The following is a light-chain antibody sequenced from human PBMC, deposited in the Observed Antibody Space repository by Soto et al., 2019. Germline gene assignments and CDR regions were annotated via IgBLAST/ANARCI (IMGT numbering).Light chain of an antibody. J-gene: IGKJ5*01. CDR3: QQRNTWPPIT. V-gene: IGKV3-15*01. CDR1: QSVSSN. CDR2: GAS. Sequence: EIVITRSPATLSVSPGERATLSCSSSQSVSSNLAWYQQKPGQAPRLIMYGASTRATGIPARFSGSGSGTDFTLTISSLEPEDFALYYCQQRNTWPPITFGQGTRLEIK.